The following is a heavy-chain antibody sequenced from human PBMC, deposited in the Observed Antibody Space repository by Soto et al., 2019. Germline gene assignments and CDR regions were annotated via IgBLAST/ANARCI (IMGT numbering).Heavy chain of an antibody. J-gene: IGHJ4*02. Sequence: EVQLVESGGGLVKPGGSLRLSCAASGFTFSSYSMNWVRQAPGKGLEWVSSISSSSSYIYYADSVKGRFTISRDNAKNSLYLQMNSLRAEDTAVYYFARDGCSSTICLDYWGQGTLVPVS. CDR2: ISSSSSYI. CDR3: ARDGCSSTICLDY. V-gene: IGHV3-21*01. CDR1: GFTFSSYS. D-gene: IGHD2-2*01.